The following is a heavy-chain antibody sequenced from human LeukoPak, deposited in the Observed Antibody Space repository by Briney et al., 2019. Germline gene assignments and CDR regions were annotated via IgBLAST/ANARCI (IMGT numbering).Heavy chain of an antibody. V-gene: IGHV4-59*01. Sequence: PSQTLSLTCTVSGVSISSYYWSWVRQPPGKGLEWIGYIYYSGSTNYNPSLKSRVTISVETSKNQCSLKLSSVTGAVTAVYNCAWVGVGPVPHGYYYYGMDVWGQGTTVTVSS. CDR3: AWVGVGPVPHGYYYYGMDV. J-gene: IGHJ6*02. CDR1: GVSISSYY. D-gene: IGHD2-2*01. CDR2: IYYSGST.